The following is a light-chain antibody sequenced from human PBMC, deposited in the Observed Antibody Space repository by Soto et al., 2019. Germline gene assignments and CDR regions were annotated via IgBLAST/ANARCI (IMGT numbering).Light chain of an antibody. V-gene: IGLV2-14*01. CDR2: EVS. Sequence: QSALTQPASVSGSPGQSITISCTGTSGDVGGYYYVSWYQQLPGKAPKLKISEVSNRPSGVSNRFSGSKSGNTASLTISGLQAEDEADHYCSSYTAGGTIFGTGTKLTVL. CDR1: SGDVGGYYY. CDR3: SSYTAGGTI. J-gene: IGLJ1*01.